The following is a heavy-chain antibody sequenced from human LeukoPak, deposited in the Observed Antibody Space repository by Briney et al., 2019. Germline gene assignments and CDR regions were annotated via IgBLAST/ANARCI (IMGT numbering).Heavy chain of an antibody. CDR3: AKKLGSCIGDGCPPANYFDY. CDR2: ISYDGSNK. V-gene: IGHV3-30-3*01. Sequence: GGSLRLSCAASGFTFSSYAMHWVRQAPGKGLEWVAVISYDGSNKHYADSVKGRFTISRDNSKNTMYLQMNSLRAEDTALYYCAKKLGSCIGDGCPPANYFDYWGQGTLVTVSS. D-gene: IGHD2-15*01. J-gene: IGHJ4*02. CDR1: GFTFSSYA.